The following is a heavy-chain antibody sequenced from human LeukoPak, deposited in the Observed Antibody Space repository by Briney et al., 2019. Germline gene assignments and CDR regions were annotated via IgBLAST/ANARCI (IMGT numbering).Heavy chain of an antibody. J-gene: IGHJ6*02. CDR2: MNPNSGNT. Sequence: WASVKASCKASGYTFTSYDINWVRQATGQGLEWMGWMNPNSGNTGYAQKFQGRVTMTRNTSISTAYMELSSLRSEDTAVYYCARGLVTAIRNFYYYYYYGMDVWGQGTTVTVSS. D-gene: IGHD2-21*02. CDR1: GYTFTSYD. V-gene: IGHV1-8*01. CDR3: ARGLVTAIRNFYYYYYYGMDV.